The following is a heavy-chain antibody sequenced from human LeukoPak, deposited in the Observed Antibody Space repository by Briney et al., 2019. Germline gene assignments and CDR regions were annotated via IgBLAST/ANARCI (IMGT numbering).Heavy chain of an antibody. V-gene: IGHV1-46*01. CDR2: INPSGGST. D-gene: IGHD1-1*01. J-gene: IGHJ3*02. Sequence: ASVKVSCKASGYTFTSYYMHWVRQAPGQGLEWMGIINPSGGSTSYAQKFQGRVTITRDTSTSTVYMELSSLRFEDTAVFSCARSCNERDAFDIWGQGTMVTVSS. CDR1: GYTFTSYY. CDR3: ARSCNERDAFDI.